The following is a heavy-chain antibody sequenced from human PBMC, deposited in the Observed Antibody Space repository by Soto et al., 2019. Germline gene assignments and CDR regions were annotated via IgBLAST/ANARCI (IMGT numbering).Heavy chain of an antibody. CDR3: ATRNGTPYSSSWYANY. V-gene: IGHV4-34*01. CDR1: GGSFSGYY. J-gene: IGHJ4*02. CDR2: INHSGST. Sequence: QVQLQQWGAGLLKPSETLSLTCAVYGGSFSGYYWSWIRQPPGKGLEWIGEINHSGSTNYNPSLKSRVTISVDTSKNQFSLKLSSVTAADTAVYYCATRNGTPYSSSWYANYWGQGTLVTVSS. D-gene: IGHD6-13*01.